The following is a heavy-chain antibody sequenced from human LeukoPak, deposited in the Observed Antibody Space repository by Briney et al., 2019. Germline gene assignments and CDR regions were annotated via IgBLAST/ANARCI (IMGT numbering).Heavy chain of an antibody. CDR2: IIPIFGTA. J-gene: IGHJ4*02. Sequence: SGKVSCKASGGTFSSYAISWVRQAPGQGLEWMGGIIPIFGTANYAQKFQGRVTITADESTSTAYMELSSLTSEDTAVYYCARESPTRYRSSWYGQGIFDYWGQGTLVTVSS. V-gene: IGHV1-69*01. CDR1: GGTFSSYA. D-gene: IGHD6-13*01. CDR3: ARESPTRYRSSWYGQGIFDY.